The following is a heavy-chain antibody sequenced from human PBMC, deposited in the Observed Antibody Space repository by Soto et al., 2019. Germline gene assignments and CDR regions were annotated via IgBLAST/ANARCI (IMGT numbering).Heavy chain of an antibody. Sequence: GGSLRLSCAASGFTVSNNYITWVRQAPGKGLEWVSVIYSGGSIYYADSVKGRFTISRDNSQNTVYLQMNSLRAEDTAVYYCARGRYSSTWFDYWGQGILVTVSS. V-gene: IGHV3-66*01. CDR2: IYSGGSI. CDR3: ARGRYSSTWFDY. D-gene: IGHD6-13*01. CDR1: GFTVSNNY. J-gene: IGHJ4*02.